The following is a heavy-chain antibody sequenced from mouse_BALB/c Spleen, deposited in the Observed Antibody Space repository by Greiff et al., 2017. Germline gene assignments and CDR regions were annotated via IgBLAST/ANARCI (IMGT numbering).Heavy chain of an antibody. CDR1: GFTFSSFG. CDR2: ISSGSSTI. V-gene: IGHV5-17*02. Sequence: EVMLVESGGGLVQPGGSRKLSCAASGFTFSSFGMHWVRQAPEKGLEWVAYISSGSSTIYYADTVKGRFTISRDNPKNTLFLQMTSLRSEDTAMYYCARGGGRYYAMDYWGQGTSVTVSS. CDR3: ARGGGRYYAMDY. J-gene: IGHJ4*01.